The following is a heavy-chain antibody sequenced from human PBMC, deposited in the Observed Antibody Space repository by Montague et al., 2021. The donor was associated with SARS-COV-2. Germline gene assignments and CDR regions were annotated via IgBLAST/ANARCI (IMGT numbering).Heavy chain of an antibody. Sequence: SLRLSCAASGFTFTSYAMHWVRQAPGKGLEWVAVISFDGTSKYYTDSVKGRFTISRDNSKNTLYLQMHSVRPEDTAVYYCARDQGGYSYNDYWGQGTPVTVSS. CDR1: GFTFTSYA. CDR2: ISFDGTSK. V-gene: IGHV3-30-3*01. CDR3: ARDQGGYSYNDY. D-gene: IGHD5-18*01. J-gene: IGHJ4*02.